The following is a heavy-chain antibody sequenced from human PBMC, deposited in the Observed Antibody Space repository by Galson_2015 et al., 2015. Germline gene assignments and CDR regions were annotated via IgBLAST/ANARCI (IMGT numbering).Heavy chain of an antibody. J-gene: IGHJ4*02. CDR3: ARGPTIFGVVIIDYFEY. Sequence: SVKVSCKASGGTFSSYAISWVRQAPGQGLEWMGGIIPIFGTANYAQKFQSRVTITADKSTSTAYMELSNLRSEDTAVYYCARGPTIFGVVIIDYFEYWGQGTLVTVSS. CDR2: IIPIFGTA. V-gene: IGHV1-69*06. D-gene: IGHD3-3*01. CDR1: GGTFSSYA.